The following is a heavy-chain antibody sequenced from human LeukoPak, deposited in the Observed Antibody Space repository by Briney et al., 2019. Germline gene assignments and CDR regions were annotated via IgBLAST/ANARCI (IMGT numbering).Heavy chain of an antibody. CDR2: INSDGSST. V-gene: IGHV3-74*01. CDR1: GFTFSSYW. Sequence: PGGSLRLSCAASGFTFSSYWMHWVRQAPGKGLVWVSRINSDGSSTSYADSVKGRFTISRDDSKNTLYLQMNRLRTEDTAVYYCARGLCTSTGCYQGPFDFWGQGMLVTVSS. D-gene: IGHD2-2*01. J-gene: IGHJ4*02. CDR3: ARGLCTSTGCYQGPFDF.